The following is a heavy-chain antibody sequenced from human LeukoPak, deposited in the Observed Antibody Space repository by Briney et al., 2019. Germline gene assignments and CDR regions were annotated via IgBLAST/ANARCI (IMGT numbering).Heavy chain of an antibody. D-gene: IGHD6-19*01. V-gene: IGHV1-18*01. J-gene: IGHJ6*02. Sequence: ASVKVSCKASGYIFSSYSISWVRQAPGQGLEYMGYISAYNGNTNYAQNFRGRLTMTTDTSTTTVYMELRSLKSDDTAVYYCARLYSSGWPLECMDVWGQGTTVTVSS. CDR3: ARLYSSGWPLECMDV. CDR1: GYIFSSYS. CDR2: ISAYNGNT.